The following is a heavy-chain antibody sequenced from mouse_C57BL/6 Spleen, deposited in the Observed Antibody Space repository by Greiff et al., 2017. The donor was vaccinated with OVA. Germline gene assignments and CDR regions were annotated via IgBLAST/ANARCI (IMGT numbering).Heavy chain of an antibody. D-gene: IGHD2-1*01. J-gene: IGHJ1*03. CDR3: GRAYGKDWYFDV. CDR1: GYTFTSYW. Sequence: QVQLQQSGAELVRPGSSVKLSCKASGYTFTSYWMHWVKQRPIQGLEWIGNIDPSDSETHYNQKFKDKATLTVDNSSSTAYMQLSSLAYAESEVYYCGRAYGKDWYFDVWGTGTTVTVSS. CDR2: IDPSDSET. V-gene: IGHV1-52*01.